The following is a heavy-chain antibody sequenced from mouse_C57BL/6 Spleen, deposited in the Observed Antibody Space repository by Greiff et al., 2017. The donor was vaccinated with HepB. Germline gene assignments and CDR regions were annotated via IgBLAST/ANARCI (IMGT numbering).Heavy chain of an antibody. CDR2: IDPENGDT. Sequence: EVQLQQSGAELVRPGASVKLSCTASGFNIKDDYMHWVKQRPEQGLEWIGWIDPENGDTEYASKFQGKATITADTSSNTAYLQLSSLTSEDTAVYYCTTYSNWDFDDWGQGTTLTVSS. D-gene: IGHD2-5*01. CDR3: TTYSNWDFDD. J-gene: IGHJ2*01. CDR1: GFNIKDDY. V-gene: IGHV14-4*01.